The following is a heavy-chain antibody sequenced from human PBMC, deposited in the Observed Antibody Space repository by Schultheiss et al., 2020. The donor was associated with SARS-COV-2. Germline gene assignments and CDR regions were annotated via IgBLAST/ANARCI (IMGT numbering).Heavy chain of an antibody. J-gene: IGHJ6*02. V-gene: IGHV1-69*10. CDR3: ARENSGWLYYYYGMDV. D-gene: IGHD6-19*01. CDR1: GYTFTSYG. CDR2: IIPILGIA. Sequence: SVKVSCKASGYTFTSYGISWVRQAPGQGLEWMGWIIPILGIANYAQKFQGRVTITADKSTSTAYMELSSLRSEDTAVYYCARENSGWLYYYYGMDVWGQGTTVTVSS.